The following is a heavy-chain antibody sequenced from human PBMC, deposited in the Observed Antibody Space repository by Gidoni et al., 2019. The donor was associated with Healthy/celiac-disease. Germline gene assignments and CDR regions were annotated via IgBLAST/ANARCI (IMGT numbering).Heavy chain of an antibody. CDR1: GGSISSGRYY. CDR2: IYYRGST. CDR3: ASLNYIIAAYDY. D-gene: IGHD6-13*01. J-gene: IGHJ4*02. Sequence: QLQLQESGPGLVKPSETLSLTCTVSGGSISSGRYYWGWIRQPPGKGLEWIGSIYYRGSTYYNPSLKSRVTISVDTSKNQFSLKLSSVTATDTAVYYCASLNYIIAAYDYWGQGTLVTVSS. V-gene: IGHV4-39*01.